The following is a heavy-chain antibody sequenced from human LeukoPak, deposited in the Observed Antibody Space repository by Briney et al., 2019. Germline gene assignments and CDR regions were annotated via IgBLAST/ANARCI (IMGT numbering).Heavy chain of an antibody. CDR3: ASALSGAGYSSSSGDY. Sequence: ASVKVSCKASGYTFTSYYMHWVRPAPGQGLEWMGIINPSGGSTSYAQKFQGRVTMTRDTSTSTVYMELSSLRSEDTAVYYCASALSGAGYSSSSGDYWGQGTLVTVSS. J-gene: IGHJ4*02. CDR1: GYTFTSYY. D-gene: IGHD6-6*01. V-gene: IGHV1-46*01. CDR2: INPSGGST.